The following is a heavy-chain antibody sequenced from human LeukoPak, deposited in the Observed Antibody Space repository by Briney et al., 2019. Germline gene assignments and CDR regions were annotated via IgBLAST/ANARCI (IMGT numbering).Heavy chain of an antibody. D-gene: IGHD1-26*01. CDR3: ARTGPIYGNQDHADV. V-gene: IGHV3-11*01. Sequence: GGSLGLSCAASGFTFSDYYMSWIRQAPGKGLEWVSYISSSGSTIYYADSVKGRFTISRDNAKNSLYLQMSSLRAEDTAVYYCARTGPIYGNQDHADVWGQGTTVTVSS. CDR2: ISSSGSTI. J-gene: IGHJ6*02. CDR1: GFTFSDYY.